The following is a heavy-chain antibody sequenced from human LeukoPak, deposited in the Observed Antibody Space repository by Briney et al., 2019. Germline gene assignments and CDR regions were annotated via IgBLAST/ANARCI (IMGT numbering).Heavy chain of an antibody. CDR2: IDSSGSN. V-gene: IGHV4-4*07. Sequence: SETLSLTCTVSGGSISHYYWSWIRQPAGKGLEWIGRIDSSGSNNYNPSLRSRVTMSLDTSKSQVSLKVTSVTAADTAVYYCARGKKDSSSWYRFGAFDIWGQGTMVTVSS. CDR3: ARGKKDSSSWYRFGAFDI. CDR1: GGSISHYY. D-gene: IGHD6-13*01. J-gene: IGHJ3*02.